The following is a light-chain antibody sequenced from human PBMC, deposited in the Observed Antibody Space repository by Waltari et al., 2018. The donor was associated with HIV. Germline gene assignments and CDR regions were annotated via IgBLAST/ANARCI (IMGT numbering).Light chain of an antibody. CDR1: SPAPRAHNH. Sequence: QSTLTQPASVSGSPGQSMTISCFCSSPAPRAHNHVSWFQHRPGAAPKLLIYDVPTRPSGISSRFSGSKSGSTVSLTISGLQAEDEADYYCCSYTSPTTLDVIFGGGTKLTVL. J-gene: IGLJ2*01. V-gene: IGLV2-14*03. CDR3: CSYTSPTTLDVI. CDR2: DVP.